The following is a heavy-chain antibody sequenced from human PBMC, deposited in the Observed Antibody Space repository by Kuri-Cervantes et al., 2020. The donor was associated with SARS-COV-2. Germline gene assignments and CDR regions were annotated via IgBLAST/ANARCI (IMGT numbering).Heavy chain of an antibody. V-gene: IGHV3-21*01. CDR1: GFTFSRYA. Sequence: GESLKISCAASGFTFSRYAMNWVRQAPGKGLEWVSSISSSSSYIYYADSVKGRFTISRDNAKNSLYLQMNSLRAEDTAVYYCARGSGVAGTGAFDIWGQGKMVTVSS. CDR2: ISSSSSYI. CDR3: ARGSGVAGTGAFDI. J-gene: IGHJ3*02. D-gene: IGHD6-19*01.